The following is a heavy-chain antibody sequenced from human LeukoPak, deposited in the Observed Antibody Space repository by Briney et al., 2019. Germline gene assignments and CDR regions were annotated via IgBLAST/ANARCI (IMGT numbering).Heavy chain of an antibody. CDR2: ISSNGGST. J-gene: IGHJ4*02. D-gene: IGHD3-10*01. CDR1: GFTFSVSV. Sequence: GGSLRLSCAASGFTFSVSVMHWVRQAPGKGLEYVSVISSNGGSTSYANSVKGRFAISRDNSKNTLYLQMGSLRAEDMAVYYCARDLSGGGLDYWGQGTLVTVSS. V-gene: IGHV3-64*01. CDR3: ARDLSGGGLDY.